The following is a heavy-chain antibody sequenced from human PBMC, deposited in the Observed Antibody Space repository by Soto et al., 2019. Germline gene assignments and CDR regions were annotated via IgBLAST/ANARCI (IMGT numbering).Heavy chain of an antibody. CDR1: GFTFSSYS. J-gene: IGHJ6*02. Sequence: PGGSLRLSCAASGFTFSSYSMNWVRQAPGKGLEWVSSISSSSSYIYYADSVKGRFTISRDNAKNSLYLQMNSLRAEDTAVYYCAIVVVPAAISYYYGMDVWGQGTTVTVSS. V-gene: IGHV3-21*01. CDR2: ISSSSSYI. D-gene: IGHD2-2*02. CDR3: AIVVVPAAISYYYGMDV.